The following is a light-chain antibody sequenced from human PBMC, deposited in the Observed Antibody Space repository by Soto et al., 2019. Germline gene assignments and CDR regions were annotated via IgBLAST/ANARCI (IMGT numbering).Light chain of an antibody. V-gene: IGLV2-14*01. CDR3: SSYTTSYFYV. CDR2: GVK. J-gene: IGLJ1*01. CDR1: RSDIGAYDY. Sequence: HSVQTQPASRTGSPGHSITISFTRTRSDIGAYDYVSWYQQHPAKAPKLIIYGVKNRPSGVSNRFSASKSAFTASLTISGPQAEDEADYYCSSYTTSYFYVVGPGTKVTLL.